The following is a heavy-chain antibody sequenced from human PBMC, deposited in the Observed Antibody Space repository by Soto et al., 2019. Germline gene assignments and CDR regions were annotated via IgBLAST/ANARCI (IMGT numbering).Heavy chain of an antibody. CDR3: AKGGRSWQWLVSSIDY. J-gene: IGHJ4*02. Sequence: GGSLRLSCAASGFTFDDYAMHWVRQAPGKGLEWVSGISWNSGSIGYADSVKGRFTISRDNAKNSLYLQMNSLRAEDTALYYCAKGGRSWQWLVSSIDYWGQGTLVTVSS. CDR2: ISWNSGSI. CDR1: GFTFDDYA. V-gene: IGHV3-9*01. D-gene: IGHD6-19*01.